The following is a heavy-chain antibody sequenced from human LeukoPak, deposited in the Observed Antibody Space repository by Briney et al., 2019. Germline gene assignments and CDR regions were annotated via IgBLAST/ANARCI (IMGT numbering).Heavy chain of an antibody. CDR1: RFTFSDHY. J-gene: IGHJ4*02. D-gene: IGHD3-10*01. Sequence: GGSLRLSCAASRFTFSDHYMSWIRQTPGEGLEWVSYISGSGSAINYADSVKGRFTISRDNSKNTLYLQMNSLRAEDTAVYYCAKDPWVRGVFDYWGQGTLVTISS. CDR3: AKDPWVRGVFDY. V-gene: IGHV3-11*01. CDR2: ISGSGSAI.